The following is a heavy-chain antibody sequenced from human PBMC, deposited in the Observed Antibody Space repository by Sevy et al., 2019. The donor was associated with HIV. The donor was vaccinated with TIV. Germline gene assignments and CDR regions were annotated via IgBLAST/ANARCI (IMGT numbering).Heavy chain of an antibody. CDR3: AKRSSGVIWYFDL. D-gene: IGHD3-10*01. Sequence: GESLKISCKGSGYGFTNYWIAWVRQMPGKGLEWMGIIYPGDSDTRYNPSFQGQVTISADKSINTAYLQWSSLKASDTAMYYSAKRSSGVIWYFDLWGRGTLVTVSS. CDR1: GYGFTNYW. CDR2: IYPGDSDT. J-gene: IGHJ2*01. V-gene: IGHV5-51*01.